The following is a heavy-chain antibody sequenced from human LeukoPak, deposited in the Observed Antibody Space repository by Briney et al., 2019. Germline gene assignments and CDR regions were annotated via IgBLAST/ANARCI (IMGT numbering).Heavy chain of an antibody. CDR2: ISSSSSYI. CDR3: ARRYSSGWYDY. V-gene: IGHV3-21*01. J-gene: IGHJ4*02. Sequence: ETGGSLRLSCAASGFTFSSYSTNWVRQAPGKGLEWVSSISSSSSYIYYADSVKGQFTISRDNAKNSLYLQMNSLRAEDTAVYYCARRYSSGWYDYWGQGTLVTVSS. CDR1: GFTFSSYS. D-gene: IGHD6-19*01.